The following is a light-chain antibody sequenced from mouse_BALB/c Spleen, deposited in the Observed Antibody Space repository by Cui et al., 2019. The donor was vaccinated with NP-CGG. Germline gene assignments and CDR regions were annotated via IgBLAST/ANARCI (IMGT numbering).Light chain of an antibody. CDR1: TGAVTTSNY. J-gene: IGLJ1*01. Sequence: QAVVTQESAPTTSPGETVTLTCRSSTGAVTTSNYANWVQEKPDHLFTGLIGGTHNRAPGVPARFSGSLIGDKAALTITGAQTEDETIYFCALWYSNHWVFGGGTKLTVV. CDR2: GTH. CDR3: ALWYSNHWV. V-gene: IGLV1*01.